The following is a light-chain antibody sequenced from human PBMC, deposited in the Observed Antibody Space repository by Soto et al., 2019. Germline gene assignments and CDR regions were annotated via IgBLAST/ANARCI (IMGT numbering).Light chain of an antibody. J-gene: IGKJ1*01. Sequence: DIQMTQSPSTLSASVGDRVTITCRASQSISSWLAWYQQKPGKAPKLLIYDASSLESGVPSRFSCSGSGTEFTLTISSLQPDELATYYCQQYNSYPVTFGQGTKVEIK. CDR3: QQYNSYPVT. CDR2: DAS. V-gene: IGKV1-5*01. CDR1: QSISSW.